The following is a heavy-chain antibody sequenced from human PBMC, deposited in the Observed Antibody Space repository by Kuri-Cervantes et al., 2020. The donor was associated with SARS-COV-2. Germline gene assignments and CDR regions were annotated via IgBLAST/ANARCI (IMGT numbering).Heavy chain of an antibody. CDR3: ARGGFIVVVPAVPFDY. CDR2: INHSGST. CDR1: GGSFSGYY. V-gene: IGHV4-34*01. Sequence: SETLSLTCAVYGGSFSGYYWSWIRQPPGKGLEWIGEINHSGSTNYNPSLKSRVTISVDTSKNQFSLKLSSVTAADTAVYYCARGGFIVVVPAVPFDYWGQGTLVTVSS. J-gene: IGHJ4*02. D-gene: IGHD2-2*01.